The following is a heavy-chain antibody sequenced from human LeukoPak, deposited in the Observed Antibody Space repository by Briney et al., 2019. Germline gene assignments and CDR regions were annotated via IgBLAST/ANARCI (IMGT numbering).Heavy chain of an antibody. V-gene: IGHV3-11*04. D-gene: IGHD3-16*02. CDR2: ISNIGNTM. J-gene: IGHJ4*02. Sequence: NPGGSLRLSCAASGFTFSDYYMSWIRQAPGKGLEWLSYISNIGNTMYHADSVKGRFTISRDNAKNSLYLEMNSLRAEDTAVYYCARERITFGRVIVPNYFDSGGQGTLVTVSS. CDR3: ARERITFGRVIVPNYFDS. CDR1: GFTFSDYY.